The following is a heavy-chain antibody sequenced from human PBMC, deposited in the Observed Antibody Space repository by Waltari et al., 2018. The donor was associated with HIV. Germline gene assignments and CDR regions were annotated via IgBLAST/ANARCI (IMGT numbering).Heavy chain of an antibody. CDR3: ARDERRCNSGDCYPSDY. D-gene: IGHD2-21*02. J-gene: IGHJ4*02. Sequence: EVHLVESGGGLVKPGESLSLSCAAPGFPFSGYAMKWVRQAPGKGLEWVSAISRTSSYIYYADSVKGRFTISRDNAKNSVYLQMNSLRVEDTAVYYCARDERRCNSGDCYPSDYWGQGTLVTVSS. CDR2: ISRTSSYI. V-gene: IGHV3-21*01. CDR1: GFPFSGYA.